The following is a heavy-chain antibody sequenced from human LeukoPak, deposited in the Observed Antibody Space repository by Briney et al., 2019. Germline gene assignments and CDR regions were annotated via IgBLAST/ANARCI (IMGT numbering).Heavy chain of an antibody. Sequence: GGSLRLSCGASGFMLGSFSMNWVRQAPGRGREGVSSMSSSGSVTYYADSVKGRFTVSKDNARNSLHLQMNNLAVEDTATYFCARGQPDSGGHYYSWYFDYWGQGTPVTVSS. CDR2: MSSSGSVT. J-gene: IGHJ4*02. CDR3: ARGQPDSGGHYYSWYFDY. V-gene: IGHV3-21*01. CDR1: GFMLGSFS. D-gene: IGHD3-22*01.